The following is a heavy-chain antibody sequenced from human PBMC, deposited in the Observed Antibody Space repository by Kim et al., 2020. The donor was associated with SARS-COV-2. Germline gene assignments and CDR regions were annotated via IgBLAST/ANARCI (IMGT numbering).Heavy chain of an antibody. Sequence: SQTLSLTCAISGDSVSSNSAAWNWIRQSPSRGLEWLGRTYYRSKWYNDYAVSVKSRITINPDTSKNQFSLQLNSVTPEDTAVYYCARGNEYSSGWYEAGGFDYWGQGTLVTVSS. CDR1: GDSVSSNSAA. J-gene: IGHJ4*02. D-gene: IGHD6-19*01. CDR2: TYYRSKWYN. CDR3: ARGNEYSSGWYEAGGFDY. V-gene: IGHV6-1*01.